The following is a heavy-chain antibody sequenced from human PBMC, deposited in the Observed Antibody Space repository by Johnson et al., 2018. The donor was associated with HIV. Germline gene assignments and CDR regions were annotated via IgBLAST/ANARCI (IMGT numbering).Heavy chain of an antibody. D-gene: IGHD3-9*01. Sequence: QAQLVESGGGVVQPGRSLRLSCAASGFTFSSYGMHWVRQAPGKGLEWVAVICYDGSNKYYADSVKGRFTISRDNSKNTLYLQMNSRRAEDTAMNYCAKRKCYFDCLSALDIWGQGTMVTVSS. CDR2: ICYDGSNK. CDR1: GFTFSSYG. CDR3: AKRKCYFDCLSALDI. J-gene: IGHJ3*02. V-gene: IGHV3-33*06.